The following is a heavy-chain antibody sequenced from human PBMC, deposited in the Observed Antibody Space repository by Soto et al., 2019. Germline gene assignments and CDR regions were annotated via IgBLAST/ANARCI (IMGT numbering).Heavy chain of an antibody. Sequence: SETLSLTCAVSGGSISSGGYSWSWIRQPPGKGLEWIGYIYHSGSTYYNPSLKSRVTISVDRSKNQFSLKLSSVTAADTAVYYCARDHSYGYFDYWGQGTLVTVCS. CDR3: ARDHSYGYFDY. V-gene: IGHV4-30-2*01. J-gene: IGHJ4*02. D-gene: IGHD5-18*01. CDR2: IYHSGST. CDR1: GGSISSGGYS.